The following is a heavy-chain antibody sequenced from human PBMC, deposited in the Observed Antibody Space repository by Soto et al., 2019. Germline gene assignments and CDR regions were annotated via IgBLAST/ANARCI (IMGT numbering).Heavy chain of an antibody. V-gene: IGHV3-21*01. CDR1: DFTFSTYS. Sequence: GGSLRLSCVASDFTFSTYSMNWVRQAPGKGLEWVAYISATSNHIYYADSLKGRFTISRDNAESSLYLHMNSLRAEDTAVYFCARDSITIFGGGMDVWGQGTTVTVSS. J-gene: IGHJ6*02. CDR3: ARDSITIFGGGMDV. D-gene: IGHD3-3*01. CDR2: ISATSNHI.